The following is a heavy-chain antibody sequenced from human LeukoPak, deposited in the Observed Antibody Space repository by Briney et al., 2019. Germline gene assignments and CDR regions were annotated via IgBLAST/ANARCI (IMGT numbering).Heavy chain of an antibody. Sequence: SGRSLRLSCAASGFSFNDSYMTWIRQPPGKGREWVAYIIGSSSSMYYAHSVKGRFTTSRDNARNSLCLKMSSLRADRPSVYFRARGKRRFDFWGQGTLVTVS. CDR2: IIGSSSSM. CDR3: ARGKRRFDF. J-gene: IGHJ4*02. V-gene: IGHV3-11*01. CDR1: GFSFNDSY.